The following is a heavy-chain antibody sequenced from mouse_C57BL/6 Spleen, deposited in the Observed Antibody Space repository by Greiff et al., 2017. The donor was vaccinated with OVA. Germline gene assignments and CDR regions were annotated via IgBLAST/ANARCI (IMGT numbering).Heavy chain of an antibody. J-gene: IGHJ2*01. V-gene: IGHV1-59*01. CDR1: GYTFTSYW. CDR2: IDTSDSYT. D-gene: IGHD1-1*01. Sequence: QVQLQQPGAELVRPGTSVKLSCKASGYTFTSYWMHWVKQRPGQGLEWIGVIDTSDSYTNYNQKFKGKATLTVDTSSSTAYMQLSSLTSEDSAVYYCARYNYGSSYPAGFDYWGQGTTLTVSS. CDR3: ARYNYGSSYPAGFDY.